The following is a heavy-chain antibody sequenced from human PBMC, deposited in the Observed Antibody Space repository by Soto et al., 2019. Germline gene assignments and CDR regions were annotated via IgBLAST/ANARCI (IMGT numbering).Heavy chain of an antibody. J-gene: IGHJ4*02. CDR2: IGAYHGNT. CDR3: ARDRDAFYTH. Sequence: QVQLVQSGAEVRKPGASVKVSCKASGYTFTNYGVSWVRQAPGQGLEWMGWIGAYHGNTNYAEKFKGRVTLTTDTSTTTAYMELTSLDSGDTAVYYCARDRDAFYTHWGQGTLVTVSS. D-gene: IGHD3-16*01. V-gene: IGHV1-18*01. CDR1: GYTFTNYG.